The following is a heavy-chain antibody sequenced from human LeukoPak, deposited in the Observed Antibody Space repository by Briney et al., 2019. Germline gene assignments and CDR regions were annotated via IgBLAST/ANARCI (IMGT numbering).Heavy chain of an antibody. CDR2: IYHSGST. Sequence: PSETLSLTCTVSGGSISSYYWSWIRQPPGKGLEWIGYIYHSGSTYYNPSLKSRVTISVDRSKNQFSLKLSSVTAADTAVYYCARVYYDILTGYLYIDYWGQGTLVTVSS. D-gene: IGHD3-9*01. CDR3: ARVYYDILTGYLYIDY. V-gene: IGHV4-59*12. CDR1: GGSISSYY. J-gene: IGHJ4*02.